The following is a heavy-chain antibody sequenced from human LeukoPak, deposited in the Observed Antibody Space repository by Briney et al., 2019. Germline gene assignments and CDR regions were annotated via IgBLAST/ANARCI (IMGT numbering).Heavy chain of an antibody. J-gene: IGHJ4*02. CDR3: AKNGYGDYSPTFDY. CDR2: ISGSGGST. Sequence: GGSLRLSCAASGFTFSSYAMSWVRQAPGKGLEWVSAISGSGGSTYYADSVKGRFTISRDSSKNTLYLQMNSLRAEDTAVYYCAKNGYGDYSPTFDYWGQGTLVTVSS. V-gene: IGHV3-23*01. D-gene: IGHD4-17*01. CDR1: GFTFSSYA.